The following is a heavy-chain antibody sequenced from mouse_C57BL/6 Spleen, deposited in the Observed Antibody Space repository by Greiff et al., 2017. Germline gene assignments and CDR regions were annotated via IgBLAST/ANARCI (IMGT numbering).Heavy chain of an antibody. Sequence: EVKLVESGGGLVKPGGSLKLSCAASGFTFSSYAMSWVRQTPEKRLEWVATISDGGSYTYYPDNVKGRFTISRDNAKNNLYLQMSHLKSEDTAMYYCARGEGLRGYFDYWGQGTTLTVSS. CDR1: GFTFSSYA. J-gene: IGHJ2*01. V-gene: IGHV5-4*03. CDR3: ARGEGLRGYFDY. D-gene: IGHD2-4*01. CDR2: ISDGGSYT.